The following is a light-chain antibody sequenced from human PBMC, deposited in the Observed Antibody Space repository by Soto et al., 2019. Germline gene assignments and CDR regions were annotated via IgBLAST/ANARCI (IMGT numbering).Light chain of an antibody. CDR1: QSVSSSY. J-gene: IGKJ3*01. CDR3: QLYGYSPLYT. CDR2: GAS. Sequence: EIVLTQSPGTLSLSPGERATLSCRASQSVSSSYLAWYQQKPGQAPRLLIYGASNRATGIPDRFAGSGSGTDFTLTISRLEPEDFAVYYCQLYGYSPLYTFGPGTKVDIK. V-gene: IGKV3-20*01.